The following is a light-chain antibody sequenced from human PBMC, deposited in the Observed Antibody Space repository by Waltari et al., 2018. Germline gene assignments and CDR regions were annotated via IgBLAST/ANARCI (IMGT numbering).Light chain of an antibody. CDR1: SANIGSNP. CDR2: NNS. CDR3: AAWDDSLSGYV. V-gene: IGLV1-44*01. Sequence: QSVLTQPPSASGTPGQRVTISCSGSSANIGSNPVTWYQHIPGTAPKLLINNNSQRPSGVPDRLSGSKSGTSASLAISGLLSDDEAEYYCAAWDDSLSGYVFGTGTNVSVL. J-gene: IGLJ1*01.